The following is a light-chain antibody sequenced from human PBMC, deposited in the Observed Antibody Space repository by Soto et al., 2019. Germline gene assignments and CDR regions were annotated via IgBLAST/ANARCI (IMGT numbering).Light chain of an antibody. J-gene: IGKJ2*01. CDR2: DAS. CDR3: QVYNSY. Sequence: DIQMTQSPSTLSASVGDRVTITCRASQSISTYLAWYQQKPGKAPKVLIYDASSLESGVPSRFSGSGSGTEFTLTISSLQPDDFATYHCQVYNSYFGQGTRLEI. V-gene: IGKV1-5*01. CDR1: QSISTY.